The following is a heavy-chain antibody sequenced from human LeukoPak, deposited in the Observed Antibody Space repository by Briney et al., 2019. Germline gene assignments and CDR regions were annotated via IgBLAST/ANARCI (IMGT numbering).Heavy chain of an antibody. CDR2: ISFDGGNK. J-gene: IGHJ4*02. V-gene: IGHV3-30-3*01. CDR3: ARDGIVGSPLFKFDY. D-gene: IGHD1-26*01. CDR1: GFTFNNYA. Sequence: RGRSLRLSCAASGFTFNNYAIHWVRQAPGQGLEWVAIISFDGGNKYYADSVKGRFTISRDNSKNTLYLQMNSLRAEDTAVYYCARDGIVGSPLFKFDYWGEGTLVTVSS.